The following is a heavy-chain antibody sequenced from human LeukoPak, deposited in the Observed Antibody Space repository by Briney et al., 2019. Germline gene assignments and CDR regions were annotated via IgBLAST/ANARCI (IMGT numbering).Heavy chain of an antibody. Sequence: RASVKVSCKASGYTFTSYGISWVRQAPGQGREWMGWISAYNGNTNYAQKLQGRVTMTTDTSTSTAYMELRSLRSDDTAVYYCARGARRSTTGTKGWFDPWGQGTLVTVSS. V-gene: IGHV1-18*01. J-gene: IGHJ5*02. CDR2: ISAYNGNT. CDR3: ARGARRSTTGTKGWFDP. CDR1: GYTFTSYG. D-gene: IGHD1-1*01.